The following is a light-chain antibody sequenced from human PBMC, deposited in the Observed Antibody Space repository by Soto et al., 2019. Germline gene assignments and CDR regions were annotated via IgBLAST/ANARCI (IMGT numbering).Light chain of an antibody. CDR1: SSDVGTYNL. CDR2: EGS. J-gene: IGLJ1*01. V-gene: IGLV2-23*01. Sequence: QSVLTQPASVSGSPGQSITISCTGTSSDVGTYNLVSWYQHHPGKAPKLMMYEGSKRPSGVSNRFSGSKSGNTASLTISGLQAEDEADYYGCSYAGSSTYVFGTGTKVTVL. CDR3: CSYAGSSTYV.